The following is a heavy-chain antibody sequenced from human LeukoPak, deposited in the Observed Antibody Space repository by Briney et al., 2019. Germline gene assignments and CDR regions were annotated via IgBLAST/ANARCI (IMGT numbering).Heavy chain of an antibody. D-gene: IGHD3-22*01. CDR3: ARIPYYDSSGPFDY. V-gene: IGHV3-7*01. Sequence: GGSLRLSCAASGFTFSSYWVSWVRQAPGKGLEWVANIKQDGSEKYYVDSVKGRFTISRDNAKNSLYLQMNSLRAEDTAVYYCARIPYYDSSGPFDYWGQGTLVTVSS. CDR2: IKQDGSEK. CDR1: GFTFSSYW. J-gene: IGHJ4*02.